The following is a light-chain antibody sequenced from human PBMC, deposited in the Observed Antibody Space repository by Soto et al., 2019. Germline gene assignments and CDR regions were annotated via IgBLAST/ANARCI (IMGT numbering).Light chain of an antibody. CDR3: QQYNKWPLT. CDR1: QNIIIN. CDR2: GAS. Sequence: DIVMTQSPATLSVSXWERATLXCRASQNIIINLAWYQXKPGQAPRLLIYGASTRATVIPDRSSGSGSGTDFTLTFSSLQSEDFTVYYCQQYNKWPLTLGQGTKVDIK. J-gene: IGKJ1*01. V-gene: IGKV3-15*01.